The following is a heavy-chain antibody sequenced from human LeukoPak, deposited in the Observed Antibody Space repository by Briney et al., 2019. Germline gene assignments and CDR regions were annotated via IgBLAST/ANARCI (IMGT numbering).Heavy chain of an antibody. V-gene: IGHV3-33*01. Sequence: GGSLRLSCAASGFTFSSYGMHWVRQAPGKGLEWVAVIWYDGSNKYYADSVKGRFTISRDNSKNTLYLQMNSLRAEDTAVYYCGRCGPYYGDYGYYYYGMDVWGKATTVTVSS. CDR2: IWYDGSNK. CDR1: GFTFSSYG. CDR3: GRCGPYYGDYGYYYYGMDV. J-gene: IGHJ6*04. D-gene: IGHD4-17*01.